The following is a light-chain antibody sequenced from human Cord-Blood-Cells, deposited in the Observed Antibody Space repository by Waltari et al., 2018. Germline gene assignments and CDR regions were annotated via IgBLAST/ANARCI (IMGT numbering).Light chain of an antibody. CDR1: QSISSY. Sequence: DIQMTQSPSSLSASVGDRVTITCRASQSISSYLNCYQQKQGKAPKLLIYAASSLQSGVPSRFSGRGSGTDFTLTISSLQPEDFATYYCQQSYSTPYAFGQGTKLEIK. CDR2: AAS. V-gene: IGKV1-39*01. J-gene: IGKJ2*01. CDR3: QQSYSTPYA.